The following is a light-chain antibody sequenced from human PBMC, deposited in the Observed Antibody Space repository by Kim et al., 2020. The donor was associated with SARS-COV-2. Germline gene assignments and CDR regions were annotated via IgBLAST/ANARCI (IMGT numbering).Light chain of an antibody. CDR1: QSVSSSY. J-gene: IGKJ1*01. Sequence: LSPGERATLSCRASQSVSSSYLAWYQQKPGQAPRLLIYGASSRATGIPDRFSGSGSGTDFTLTISRLEPEDFAVYYCQQYGSSQTFGQGTKVDIK. CDR3: QQYGSSQT. V-gene: IGKV3-20*01. CDR2: GAS.